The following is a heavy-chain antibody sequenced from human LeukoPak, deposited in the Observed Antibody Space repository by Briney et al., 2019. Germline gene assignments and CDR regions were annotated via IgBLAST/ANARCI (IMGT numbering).Heavy chain of an antibody. Sequence: GGSLRLSCAASGFTFSSYEMNWVRQAPGKGLEWVSYISSSGSTIYYADSVKGRFTISRDNAKNSLYLQMNSLRAEDTAVYYCARTADGSESYYMSLFDYWGQGTLVTVSS. D-gene: IGHD3-10*01. V-gene: IGHV3-48*03. CDR1: GFTFSSYE. J-gene: IGHJ4*02. CDR3: ARTADGSESYYMSLFDY. CDR2: ISSSGSTI.